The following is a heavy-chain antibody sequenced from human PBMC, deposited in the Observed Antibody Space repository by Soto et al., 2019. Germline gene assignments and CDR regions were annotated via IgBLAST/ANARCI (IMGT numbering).Heavy chain of an antibody. CDR3: AIITATADDY. Sequence: PGGSLRLSCETSGFTFNTHGMHWVRQAPGKGLEWLAVIAYDGGNKYYADSVKGRFTISRDNSKNTLYLQMNSLRAEDTAVYYCAIITATADDYWGQGTLVTVSS. J-gene: IGHJ4*02. CDR1: GFTFNTHG. V-gene: IGHV3-30*03. CDR2: IAYDGGNK. D-gene: IGHD1-20*01.